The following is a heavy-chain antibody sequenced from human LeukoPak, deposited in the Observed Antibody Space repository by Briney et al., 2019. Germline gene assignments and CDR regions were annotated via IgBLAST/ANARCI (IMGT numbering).Heavy chain of an antibody. CDR2: FYRGDTT. Sequence: PGGSLRLSCAASGLSVSSSYMYWVRQAPGKGLEWVSFFYRGDTTYYAESVRGRFTISRDNSKNKLYLLMNSLIPEDTAVYYCAREVISIPSYFDSWGQGTLVTVSS. CDR1: GLSVSSSY. D-gene: IGHD2-21*01. CDR3: AREVISIPSYFDS. V-gene: IGHV3-53*01. J-gene: IGHJ4*02.